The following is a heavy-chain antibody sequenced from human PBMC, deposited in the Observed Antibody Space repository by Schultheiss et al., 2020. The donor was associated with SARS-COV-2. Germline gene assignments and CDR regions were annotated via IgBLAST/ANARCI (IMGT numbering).Heavy chain of an antibody. D-gene: IGHD6-25*01. J-gene: IGHJ4*02. Sequence: SQTLSLTCAVSGGSISSGGYSWSWIRQPPGKGLEWIGYIYYSGSTNYNPSLKSRVTISVDTSKNQFSLKLSSVTAADTAVYYCARDRDGGSGWTSRGYDYWGQGTLVTVSS. V-gene: IGHV4-30-4*07. CDR3: ARDRDGGSGWTSRGYDY. CDR2: IYYSGST. CDR1: GGSISSGGYS.